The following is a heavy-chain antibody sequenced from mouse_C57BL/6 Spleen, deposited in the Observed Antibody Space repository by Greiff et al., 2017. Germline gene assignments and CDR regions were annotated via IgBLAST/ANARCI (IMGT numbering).Heavy chain of an antibody. CDR3: ARPYYGSLYFDY. V-gene: IGHV5-17*01. CDR2: ISSGSSTI. D-gene: IGHD2-9*01. CDR1: GFTFSDYG. Sequence: EVQLQESGGGLVKPGGSLKLSCAASGFTFSDYGMHWVRQAPEKGLEWVAYISSGSSTIYYADTVKGRFTISRGNAKNTLFLQMTSLRSEDTAMYYCARPYYGSLYFDYWGQGTTRTVSS. J-gene: IGHJ2*01.